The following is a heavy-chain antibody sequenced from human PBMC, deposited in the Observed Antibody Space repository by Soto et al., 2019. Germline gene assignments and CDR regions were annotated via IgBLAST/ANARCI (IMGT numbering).Heavy chain of an antibody. CDR2: IYTSGST. V-gene: IGHV4-4*07. D-gene: IGHD2-15*01. Sequence: SETLSLTCTVSGGSISSYYWSWIRQPAGKGLEWIGRIYTSGSTNYNPSLKSRVIMSVDTSKNQFSLKLSYVTTADTAVYYCARDVFSREYCSGGSCPHYYYYYGMDVWGQGTMVTVSS. CDR3: ARDVFSREYCSGGSCPHYYYYYGMDV. CDR1: GGSISSYY. J-gene: IGHJ6*02.